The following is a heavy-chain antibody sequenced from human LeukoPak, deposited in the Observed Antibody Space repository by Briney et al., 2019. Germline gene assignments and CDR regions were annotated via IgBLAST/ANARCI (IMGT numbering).Heavy chain of an antibody. CDR3: AKWAGAYYYGSGSYYHFDY. Sequence: GGSLRLSCAASGFTFSSYAMSWVRQAPGKGLDWVSAISGSGGSTYYADSVKGRFTISRDNSKNTLYLQMKSLRAEDTAVYYCAKWAGAYYYGSGSYYHFDYWGQGTLVTVSS. V-gene: IGHV3-23*01. D-gene: IGHD3-10*01. J-gene: IGHJ4*02. CDR1: GFTFSSYA. CDR2: ISGSGGST.